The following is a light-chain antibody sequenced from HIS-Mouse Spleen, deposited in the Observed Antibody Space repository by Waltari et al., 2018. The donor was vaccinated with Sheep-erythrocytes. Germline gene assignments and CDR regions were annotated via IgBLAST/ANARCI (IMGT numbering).Light chain of an antibody. CDR3: SSYAGSNNWV. CDR1: SSDVGRHNS. J-gene: IGLJ3*02. Sequence: QSALTQPPSASGSPGQSVTISCTRTSSDVGRHNSVSWYQQHPGKAPKLMIYEVSKRPSGVPDRFSGSKSGNTASLTVSGLQAEDEADYYCSSYAGSNNWVFGGGTKLTVL. CDR2: EVS. V-gene: IGLV2-8*01.